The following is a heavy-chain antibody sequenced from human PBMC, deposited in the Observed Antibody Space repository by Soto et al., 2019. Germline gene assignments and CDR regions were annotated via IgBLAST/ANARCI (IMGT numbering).Heavy chain of an antibody. D-gene: IGHD2-8*01. CDR2: ISASGGTT. Sequence: EVQLLESGGGLVQPGGSLRLSCAASGFTFSSYAMSWVRQAPGKGLDWVSSISASGGTTYYADSVKGRFTMSRDNSKNTLFLQMNSLRAEDTAVYYCARGRSNQYESSPPPKFDPWGRGTLVTVSS. J-gene: IGHJ5*02. CDR3: ARGRSNQYESSPPPKFDP. V-gene: IGHV3-23*01. CDR1: GFTFSSYA.